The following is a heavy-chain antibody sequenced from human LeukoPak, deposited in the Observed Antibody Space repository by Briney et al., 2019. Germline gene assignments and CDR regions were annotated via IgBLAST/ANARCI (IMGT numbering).Heavy chain of an antibody. J-gene: IGHJ4*02. CDR3: AREDRTLYDYVWGSYRPPLDY. D-gene: IGHD3-16*02. CDR1: GGTFSSYA. V-gene: IGHV1-69*04. CDR2: IIPILGIA. Sequence: SVKVSCKASGGTFSSYAISWVRQAPGQGLEWMGRIIPILGIANYAQKFQVRVTITADKSTSTAYMELSSLRSEDTAVYYCAREDRTLYDYVWGSYRPPLDYWGQGTLVTVSS.